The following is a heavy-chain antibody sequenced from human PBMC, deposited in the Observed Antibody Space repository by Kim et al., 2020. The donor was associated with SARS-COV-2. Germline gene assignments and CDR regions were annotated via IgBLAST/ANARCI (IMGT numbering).Heavy chain of an antibody. CDR2: ISGSGTSI. J-gene: IGHJ4*02. D-gene: IGHD3-22*01. V-gene: IGHV3-23*01. Sequence: GGSLRLSCAASGFSFTNYVMTWVRQAPGKGLEWVSGISGSGTSIYYADSVKGRLTISRDNSKNTLYLQMNSLRAEDTAVYYCARDRAFGDYDSSDYWGQGTLVTVSS. CDR3: ARDRAFGDYDSSDY. CDR1: GFSFTNYV.